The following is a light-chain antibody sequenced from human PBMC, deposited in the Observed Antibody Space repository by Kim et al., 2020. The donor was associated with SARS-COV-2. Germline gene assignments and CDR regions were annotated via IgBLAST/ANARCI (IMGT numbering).Light chain of an antibody. CDR1: QGIRNY. CDR3: QNYNSAPHA. J-gene: IGKJ1*01. CDR2: VAS. V-gene: IGKV1-27*01. Sequence: DIQMTQSPSSLSASVGDRVTITCRASQGIRNYLAWYQQKPGKVPKLLIYVASTLQSGVPSRFSGSGSATDFTLTISSLQPEDVATYYCQNYNSAPHAFGHGTKVDIK.